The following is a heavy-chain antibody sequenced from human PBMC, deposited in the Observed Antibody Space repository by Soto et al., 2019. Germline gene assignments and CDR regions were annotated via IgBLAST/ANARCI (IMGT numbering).Heavy chain of an antibody. Sequence: PAGSLRLSCAVSGFTFSSYEMNWVRQAPGKGLEWVSYIGTSGKTIYYADSVRGRFTISRDNAKNSLYLQMNSLRAEDTAVYFCARDPAIYSGKFDYGLDVWGRGTTVTVSS. J-gene: IGHJ6*02. CDR2: IGTSGKTI. CDR3: ARDPAIYSGKFDYGLDV. V-gene: IGHV3-48*03. CDR1: GFTFSSYE. D-gene: IGHD4-4*01.